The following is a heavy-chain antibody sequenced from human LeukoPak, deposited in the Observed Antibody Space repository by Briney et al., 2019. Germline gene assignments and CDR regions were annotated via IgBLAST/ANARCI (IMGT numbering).Heavy chain of an antibody. CDR3: AKGKGYGSGSPHPMDV. CDR2: ISGSGGST. V-gene: IGHV3-23*01. J-gene: IGHJ6*02. D-gene: IGHD3-10*01. Sequence: PGGSLRLSCAASGFTFSSYAMSWVRQAPGKGLEWVSAISGSGGSTYYADSVKGRFTISRDNSKNTLYLQMNSLRAEDTAVYYCAKGKGYGSGSPHPMDVWGQGTTVTVSS. CDR1: GFTFSSYA.